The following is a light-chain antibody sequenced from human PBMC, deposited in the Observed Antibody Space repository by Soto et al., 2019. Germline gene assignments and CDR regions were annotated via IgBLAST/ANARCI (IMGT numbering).Light chain of an antibody. CDR1: SSDVGSYNL. J-gene: IGLJ2*01. CDR2: EGS. CDR3: CSYAGSRVV. Sequence: QSALTQPASVSGSPGQSITISCTGTSSDVGSYNLVSWYQQHPGKAPKLMIYEGSKRPSGVSNRFSGSKSGNTASLTISGLQAEDEADYYCCSYAGSRVVFGGGTQLTV. V-gene: IGLV2-23*01.